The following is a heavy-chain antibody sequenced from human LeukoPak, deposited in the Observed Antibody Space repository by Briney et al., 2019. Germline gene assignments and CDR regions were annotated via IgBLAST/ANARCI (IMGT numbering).Heavy chain of an antibody. V-gene: IGHV3-30*18. CDR2: ISYDGSNK. CDR3: AKGPRPISMIVVELNWFDP. CDR1: GFTFSSYG. Sequence: PGGSLRLSCAASGFTFSSYGMHWVRQAPGKGLEWVAAISYDGSNKYYADSVKGRFTISRDNSKNTLYLQMSSLRAEDTGVYYCAKGPRPISMIVVELNWFDPWGQGTLVTVSS. D-gene: IGHD3-22*01. J-gene: IGHJ5*02.